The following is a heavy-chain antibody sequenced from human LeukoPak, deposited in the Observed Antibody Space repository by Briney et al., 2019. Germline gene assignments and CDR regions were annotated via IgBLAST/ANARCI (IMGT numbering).Heavy chain of an antibody. Sequence: SETLSLTCTVSGGSINSYYWSWIRQPPGKGLEWIGYIYYSGSTKYNPSLKSRVTISVDTSKNQFSLKLSSVTAADTAVYYCARESGDYGDYWGQGTLVTVSS. V-gene: IGHV4-59*12. CDR2: IYYSGST. J-gene: IGHJ4*02. CDR1: GGSINSYY. CDR3: ARESGDYGDY. D-gene: IGHD4-17*01.